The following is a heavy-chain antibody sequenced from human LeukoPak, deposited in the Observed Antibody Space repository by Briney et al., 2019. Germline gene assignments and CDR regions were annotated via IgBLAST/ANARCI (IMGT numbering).Heavy chain of an antibody. J-gene: IGHJ4*02. D-gene: IGHD6-19*01. V-gene: IGHV4-39*07. CDR1: GGSISSSSYY. Sequence: SETLSLTCTVSGGSISSSSYYWGWIRQPPGKGLEWIGSIYYSGSTYYNPSLKSRVTISVDTSKNQFSLKLSSVTAADTAVYYCARGVYSSGWYVKYYFDYWGQGTLVTVSS. CDR3: ARGVYSSGWYVKYYFDY. CDR2: IYYSGST.